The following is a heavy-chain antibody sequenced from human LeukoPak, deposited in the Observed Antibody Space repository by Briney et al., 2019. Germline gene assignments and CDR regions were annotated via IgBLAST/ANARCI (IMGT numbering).Heavy chain of an antibody. CDR2: IKLDGSEK. J-gene: IGHJ4*02. CDR3: ARTGHSFSPGYFDY. CDR1: GFTFGKYW. Sequence: GGSLRLSCVASGFTFGKYWMSWVRQAPGKGLEWVANIKLDGSEKNYVDSVKGRFTISRDNTKNSLYLQMNSLRVEDTAVYYCARTGHSFSPGYFDYWGQGTLVTVSS. D-gene: IGHD2-15*01. V-gene: IGHV3-7*03.